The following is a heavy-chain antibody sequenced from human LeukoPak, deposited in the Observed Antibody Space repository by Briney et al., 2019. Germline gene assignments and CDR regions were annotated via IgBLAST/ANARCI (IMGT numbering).Heavy chain of an antibody. V-gene: IGHV3-30*02. CDR3: AKGHYYDSSGPARGDAFDI. D-gene: IGHD3-22*01. J-gene: IGHJ3*02. CDR1: GFTFSSYA. Sequence: GGSLRLSCAASGFTFSSYAMHWVRQAPGKGLEWVAFTRYDGSNKYYADSVKGRFTISRDNSKNTLYLQMNSLRAEDTAVYYCAKGHYYDSSGPARGDAFDIWGQGTMDTVSS. CDR2: TRYDGSNK.